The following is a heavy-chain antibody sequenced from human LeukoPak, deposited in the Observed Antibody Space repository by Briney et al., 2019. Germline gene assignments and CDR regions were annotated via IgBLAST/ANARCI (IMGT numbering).Heavy chain of an antibody. J-gene: IGHJ4*02. CDR1: GGTFSSYA. CDR3: AGDNYGDYVYNY. Sequence: ASVKVSCKASGGTFSSYAISWVRQAPGQGLEWMGGIIPIFGTANYAQKFQGRVTITADKSTSTAYMELSSLRSEDTAVYYCAGDNYGDYVYNYWGQGTLVTVSS. V-gene: IGHV1-69*06. CDR2: IIPIFGTA. D-gene: IGHD4-17*01.